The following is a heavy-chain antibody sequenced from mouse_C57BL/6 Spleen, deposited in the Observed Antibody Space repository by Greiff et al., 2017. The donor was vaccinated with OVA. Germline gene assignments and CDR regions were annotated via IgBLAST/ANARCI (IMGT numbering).Heavy chain of an antibody. J-gene: IGHJ3*01. CDR2: ISSGSSTI. Sequence: EVQLVESGGGLVKPGGSLKLSCAASGFTFSDYGMHWVRQAPEKGLEWVAYISSGSSTIYYADTVKGRFTISRDNAKNTLFLQMTSLRSEDTAMYYCARVLYYSNPAWFAYWGRGTLVTVSA. D-gene: IGHD2-5*01. CDR3: ARVLYYSNPAWFAY. CDR1: GFTFSDYG. V-gene: IGHV5-17*01.